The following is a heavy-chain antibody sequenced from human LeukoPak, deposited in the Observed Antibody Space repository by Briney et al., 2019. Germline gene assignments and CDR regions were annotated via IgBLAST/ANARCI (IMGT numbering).Heavy chain of an antibody. CDR2: ISAYNGNT. Sequence: GASVKVSCKASGYTFTSYGISWVRRAPGQGLEWMGWISAYNGNTNYAQKLQGRVTMTTDTSTSTAYMELRSLRSDDTAVYYCARDSVASSYDFWSAYYTGISYWGQGTLVTVSS. CDR3: ARDSVASSYDFWSAYYTGISY. V-gene: IGHV1-18*01. J-gene: IGHJ4*02. D-gene: IGHD3-3*01. CDR1: GYTFTSYG.